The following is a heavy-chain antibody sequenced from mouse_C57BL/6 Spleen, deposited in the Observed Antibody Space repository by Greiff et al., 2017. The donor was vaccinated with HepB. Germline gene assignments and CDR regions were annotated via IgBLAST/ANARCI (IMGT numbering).Heavy chain of an antibody. J-gene: IGHJ2*01. CDR2: INPCSGYT. CDR3: AIRCHGSSSPFDY. D-gene: IGHD1-1*01. Sequence: VQLQQSGAELARPGASVKMSCKASGYTFTSYTMHWVKQRPGQGLAWIGYINPCSGYTKYNQKFKEKATLTADKSSSTAYMQLSSLTSEDSAVHYCAIRCHGSSSPFDYWGQGTTLTVSS. CDR1: GYTFTSYT. V-gene: IGHV1-4*01.